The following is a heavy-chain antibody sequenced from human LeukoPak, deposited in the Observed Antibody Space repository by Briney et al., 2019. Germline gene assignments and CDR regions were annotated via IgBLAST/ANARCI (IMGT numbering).Heavy chain of an antibody. CDR1: GDSVSSNSAA. V-gene: IGHV6-1*01. D-gene: IGHD3-3*01. J-gene: IGHJ6*02. CDR3: ARDLFMEAVIAYGMDV. Sequence: SQTLSLTCAISGDSVSSNSAAWNWIRQSPSRGLGWLGRTYYRSKWYNDYAVSVKSRITINPDTSKNQFSLQLNSVTPEDTAVYYCARDLFMEAVIAYGMDVWGQGTTVTVSS. CDR2: TYYRSKWYN.